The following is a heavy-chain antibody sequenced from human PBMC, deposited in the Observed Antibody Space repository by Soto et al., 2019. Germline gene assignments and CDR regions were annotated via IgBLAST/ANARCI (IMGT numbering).Heavy chain of an antibody. CDR1: GFTFSSYG. Sequence: GGSLRLSCAASGFTFSSYGMHWVRQAPGKGLEWVAVTSFDGSSKYNADSVTGRFTISRDNSQNTLYLQMNSLRADDTAVYYCARRGSGSYYDYWGQATLVTVSS. CDR3: ARRGSGSYYDY. D-gene: IGHD1-26*01. V-gene: IGHV3-30-3*01. J-gene: IGHJ4*02. CDR2: TSFDGSSK.